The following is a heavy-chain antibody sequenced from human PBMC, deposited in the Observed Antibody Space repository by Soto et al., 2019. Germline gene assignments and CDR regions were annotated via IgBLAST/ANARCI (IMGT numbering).Heavy chain of an antibody. Sequence: GTLRLSCAASVFTFHNAWMSWVRQAPGKGLEWVARIRSETDGGTADYAAPVKGRFTISRDDSEKMIYLHMNSLEIEDTAVYYCTTDPSYITTYTGGMDVWGQGTTVTVSS. J-gene: IGHJ6*02. V-gene: IGHV3-15*01. CDR3: TTDPSYITTYTGGMDV. CDR1: VFTFHNAW. CDR2: IRSETDGGTA. D-gene: IGHD1-1*01.